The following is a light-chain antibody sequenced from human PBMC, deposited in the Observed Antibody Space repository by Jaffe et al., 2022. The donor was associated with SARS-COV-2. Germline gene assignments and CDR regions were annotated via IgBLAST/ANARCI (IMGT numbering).Light chain of an antibody. Sequence: SYELTQSPSVSVSPGQTASITCSGDKLGEKYASWYQQKPGQSPVLVIYQDTKRPSGIPERFSGSNSGNIATLTISGTQAMDEADYYCQAWDSSTVIFGGGTKLTVL. J-gene: IGLJ2*01. CDR1: KLGEKY. CDR3: QAWDSSTVI. CDR2: QDT. V-gene: IGLV3-1*01.